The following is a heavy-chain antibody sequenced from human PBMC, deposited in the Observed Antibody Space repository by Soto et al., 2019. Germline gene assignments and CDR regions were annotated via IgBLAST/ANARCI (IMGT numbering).Heavy chain of an antibody. Sequence: SETLSLTCTVSGGSISSYYWSWIRQPPGKGLEWIGYIYYSGSTYYNPSLKSRVTISVDTSKNQFSLKLSSVTAADTAVYYCVTDLNWQGHWGQGTLVTVSS. V-gene: IGHV4-59*04. J-gene: IGHJ4*02. CDR2: IYYSGST. CDR1: GGSISSYY. CDR3: VTDLNWQGH.